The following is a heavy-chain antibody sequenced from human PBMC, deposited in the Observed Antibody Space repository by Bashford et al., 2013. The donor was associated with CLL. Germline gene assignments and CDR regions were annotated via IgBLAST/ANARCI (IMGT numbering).Heavy chain of an antibody. V-gene: IGHV3-74*01. CDR2: INSDGSST. J-gene: IGHJ4*02. CDR1: GFTFSSYW. Sequence: GSRRDSPVQPPGFTFSSYWMHWVRQAPGKGLVWVSRINSDGSSTSYADSVKGRFTISRDNAKNTLYLQMNSLRAEDTAVYYCARGYYYDSSGYFPIDYWGRGNPGHRLL. CDR3: ARGYYYDSSGYFPIDY. D-gene: IGHD3-22*01.